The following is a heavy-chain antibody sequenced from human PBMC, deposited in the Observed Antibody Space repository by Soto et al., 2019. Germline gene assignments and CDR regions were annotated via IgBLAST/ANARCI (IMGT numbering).Heavy chain of an antibody. Sequence: QVQLVQSGAEVKKPGSSVKVSCKASGGTFSSYAISWVRQAPGQGLEWMGGIIPIFGTANYAQKFQGRVTITADEATSTAYMEMSSVRSEDTAVYYCARVIDRGSYESRKLFSGMDVWGQGTTVTVSS. J-gene: IGHJ6*02. CDR3: ARVIDRGSYESRKLFSGMDV. V-gene: IGHV1-69*01. D-gene: IGHD3-22*01. CDR2: IIPIFGTA. CDR1: GGTFSSYA.